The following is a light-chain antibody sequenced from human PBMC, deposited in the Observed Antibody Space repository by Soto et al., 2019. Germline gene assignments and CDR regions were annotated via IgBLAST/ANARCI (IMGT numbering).Light chain of an antibody. V-gene: IGLV2-23*01. CDR2: EGS. J-gene: IGLJ1*01. CDR3: CSYAGRSYV. CDR1: SSDVGSYNL. Sequence: QSVLTQSASVSGSPGQSITISCTGTSSDVGSYNLVSWYQQHPGKAPKLMIYEGSKRPSGVSNRFSASKSGNTASLTISGLQAEDEADYYCCSYAGRSYVFGTGTKLTVL.